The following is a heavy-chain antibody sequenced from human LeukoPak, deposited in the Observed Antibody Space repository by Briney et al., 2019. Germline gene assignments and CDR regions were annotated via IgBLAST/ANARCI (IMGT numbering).Heavy chain of an antibody. CDR2: INPKSGGT. V-gene: IGHV1-2*02. J-gene: IGHJ4*02. CDR1: GYTFTDYY. CDR3: ARGGSDSSGYYPRDFDY. Sequence: ASVKVSCKASGYTFTDYYVHWVRQAPGQGLEWMGWINPKSGGTNYAQKFQGRVTMTRDTSISTAYMELSRLISDDTAGYYCARGGSDSSGYYPRDFDYWGQGTLVTVSS. D-gene: IGHD3-22*01.